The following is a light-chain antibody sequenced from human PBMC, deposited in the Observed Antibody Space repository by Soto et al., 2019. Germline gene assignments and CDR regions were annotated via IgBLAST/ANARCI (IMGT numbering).Light chain of an antibody. CDR3: SSYTGRDYV. CDR2: DVG. CDR1: NSDVGAYSY. J-gene: IGLJ1*01. V-gene: IGLV2-14*03. Sequence: QSALTQPASVSGSPGQSITISCTGTNSDVGAYSYVSWYQQYPGKAPKLLIYDVGARPSGISDRFSGSKSGNTASLTISGLQAEDEADDYCSSYTGRDYVFGTGTKVTVL.